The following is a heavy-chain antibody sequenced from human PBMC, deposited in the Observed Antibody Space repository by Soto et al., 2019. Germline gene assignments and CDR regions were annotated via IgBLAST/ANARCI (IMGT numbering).Heavy chain of an antibody. CDR2: ITDSGGST. Sequence: SGFTFSTYAMTWVRQALGKGLERVSVITDSGGSTYYADSVKGRFTISRDNSKNTLYLQMGSLRADDMAVYYCATGKEGSGTYYDYWGQGTLVTVSS. V-gene: IGHV3-23*01. J-gene: IGHJ4*02. CDR3: ATGKEGSGTYYDY. D-gene: IGHD3-10*01. CDR1: GFTFSTYA.